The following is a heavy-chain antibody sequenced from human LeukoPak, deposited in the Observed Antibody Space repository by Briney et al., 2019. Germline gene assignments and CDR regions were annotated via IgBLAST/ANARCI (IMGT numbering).Heavy chain of an antibody. CDR3: ARSPSVVAYDY. V-gene: IGHV3-53*01. Sequence: GGSLRLSCAASGFTVSRNYMSWVRQAPGKGLEWVSVIYSGGSTYYADSVKGRFTISRDNSKNTLYLQMNSLRAEDTAVYYCARSPSVVAYDYWGQGTLVTVSS. CDR2: IYSGGST. D-gene: IGHD2-15*01. J-gene: IGHJ4*02. CDR1: GFTVSRNY.